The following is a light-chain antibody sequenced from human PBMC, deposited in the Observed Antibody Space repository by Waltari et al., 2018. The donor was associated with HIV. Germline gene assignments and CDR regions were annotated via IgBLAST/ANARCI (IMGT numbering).Light chain of an antibody. V-gene: IGLV2-8*01. CDR2: EVN. J-gene: IGLJ1*01. CDR1: RSDVGSYDY. Sequence: SALTQPPSAYGSVGQSVYISCTGTRSDVGSYDYVSWYQQQPGKAPKVIIYEVNKRPSGVPHRFSGSKSGNTASLTVAGLQADDEADYFCSSYGGTDTYVFGSGTKVSVL. CDR3: SSYGGTDTYV.